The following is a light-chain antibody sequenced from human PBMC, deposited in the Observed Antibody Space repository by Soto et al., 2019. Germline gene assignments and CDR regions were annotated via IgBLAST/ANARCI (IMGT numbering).Light chain of an antibody. CDR3: MQALQART. CDR2: LAS. Sequence: DIVLTQSPLSLPVTPGEPASISCRSSHSLLYSNGANYLDWYLQRPGQSPQLLIFLASHRASGVPDRISDSGSGTDFTLTISRVEAEDDGIYYCMQALQARTFGQGTRVELK. V-gene: IGKV2-28*01. CDR1: HSLLYSNGANY. J-gene: IGKJ1*01.